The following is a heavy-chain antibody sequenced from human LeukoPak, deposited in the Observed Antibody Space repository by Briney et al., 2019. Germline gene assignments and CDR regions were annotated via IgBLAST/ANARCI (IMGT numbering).Heavy chain of an antibody. Sequence: GGSLRLSCAASGFTFSSYEMNWVRQAPGKGLEWVSYISSSGSTIYYADSVKGRFTISRDNAKNSLYLQMNSLRAEDTALYYCAKAYNWNLGGYFDYWGQGTLVTVSS. V-gene: IGHV3-48*03. CDR3: AKAYNWNLGGYFDY. CDR2: ISSSGSTI. CDR1: GFTFSSYE. J-gene: IGHJ4*02. D-gene: IGHD1-7*01.